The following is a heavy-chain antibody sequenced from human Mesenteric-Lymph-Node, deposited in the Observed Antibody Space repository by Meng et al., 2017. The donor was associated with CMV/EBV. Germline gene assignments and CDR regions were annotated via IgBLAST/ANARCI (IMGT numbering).Heavy chain of an antibody. D-gene: IGHD1-26*01. CDR2: ILNDGSKK. CDR1: GLTFSSYA. Sequence: GGSLRLSCAASGLTFSSYAMQWVRQAPGKGLEWVAVILNDGSKKYYADSVKGRFTISRDNSENTLYLQMDSLRVEDTAVYYCARGGGKNSGSYYDAFDIWGQGTMVTVS. CDR3: ARGGGKNSGSYYDAFDI. J-gene: IGHJ3*02. V-gene: IGHV3-30-3*01.